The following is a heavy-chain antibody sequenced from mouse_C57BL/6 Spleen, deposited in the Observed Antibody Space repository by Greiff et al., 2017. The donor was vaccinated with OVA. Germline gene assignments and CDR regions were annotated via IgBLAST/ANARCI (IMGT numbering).Heavy chain of an antibody. CDR2: IDPSDSYT. J-gene: IGHJ4*01. V-gene: IGHV1-50*01. Sequence: QVQLQQPGAELVKPGASVKLSCKASGYTFTSYWMQWVKQRPGQGLEWIGEIDPSDSYTNYNQKFKGKATLTVDTSSSTAYMQLSSLTSEDSAVYYCARFITTTMDYWGQGTSVTVSS. CDR1: GYTFTSYW. D-gene: IGHD1-1*01. CDR3: ARFITTTMDY.